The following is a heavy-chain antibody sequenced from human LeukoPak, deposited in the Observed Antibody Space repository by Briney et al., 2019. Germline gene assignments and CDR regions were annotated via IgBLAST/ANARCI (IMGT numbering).Heavy chain of an antibody. CDR3: ARGTDFWTSYYYYYMDV. CDR2: IYYSGST. Sequence: SETLSLTCTVSGGSISSGDYYWSWIRQPPGKGLEWIGYIYYSGSTYYNPSLKSRVTISVDTSKNQFSLKLNSVTAADTAVYYCARGTDFWTSYYYYYMDVWGKGTTVTVSS. V-gene: IGHV4-30-4*08. CDR1: GGSISSGDYY. D-gene: IGHD3/OR15-3a*01. J-gene: IGHJ6*03.